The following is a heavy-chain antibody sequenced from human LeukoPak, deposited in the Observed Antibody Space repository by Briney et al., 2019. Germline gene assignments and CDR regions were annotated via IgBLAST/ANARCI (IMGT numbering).Heavy chain of an antibody. Sequence: PSETLSLTCTVPGYSISSGYYWGWIRQPPGKGLEWIGSIYHSGSTYYNPSLKSRVTISVDTSKNQFSLKLSSVTAADTAVYYCARGGIAAAGILGYFDYWGQGTLVTVSS. CDR3: ARGGIAAAGILGYFDY. J-gene: IGHJ4*02. CDR2: IYHSGST. V-gene: IGHV4-38-2*02. D-gene: IGHD6-13*01. CDR1: GYSISSGYY.